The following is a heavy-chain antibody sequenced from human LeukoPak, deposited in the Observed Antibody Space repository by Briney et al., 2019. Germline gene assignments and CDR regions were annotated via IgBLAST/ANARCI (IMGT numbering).Heavy chain of an antibody. CDR3: ARLPGYCSSNSCYKMTIPFDY. V-gene: IGHV3-30-3*01. D-gene: IGHD2-2*02. Sequence: GGSLRLSCAVSGFTVSAHYMSWVRQAPGKGLEWVAVISYDGNNKYDADSVKGRFTISRDNSKNTLYLQMSSLRAEDTAVYYCARLPGYCSSNSCYKMTIPFDYWGQGTLVTVSS. J-gene: IGHJ4*02. CDR1: GFTVSAHY. CDR2: ISYDGNNK.